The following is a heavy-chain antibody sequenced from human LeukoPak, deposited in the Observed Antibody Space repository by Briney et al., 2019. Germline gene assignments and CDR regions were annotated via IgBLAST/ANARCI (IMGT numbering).Heavy chain of an antibody. CDR2: INPNSGGT. Sequence: EASVKVSCKASGYTFTGYYMHWVRQAPGQGLEWMGWINPNSGGTNYAQKFQGRVTMTRDTSISTAYMELSRLRSDDTAVYYCARDMFASITMIVVGAPDDAFDIWGQGTMVTVSS. CDR1: GYTFTGYY. CDR3: ARDMFASITMIVVGAPDDAFDI. D-gene: IGHD3-22*01. V-gene: IGHV1-2*02. J-gene: IGHJ3*02.